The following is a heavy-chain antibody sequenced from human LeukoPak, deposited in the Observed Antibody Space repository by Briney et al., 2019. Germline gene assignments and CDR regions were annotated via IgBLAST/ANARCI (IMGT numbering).Heavy chain of an antibody. CDR3: AKDRPNYYGTNGHYYTRNGDY. CDR1: GFTFNNYA. V-gene: IGHV3-23*01. D-gene: IGHD3-22*01. J-gene: IGHJ4*02. Sequence: GGSLRLSCAASGFTFNNYAMSWVRQAPGKGLEWVSSISGSGDHTFYADSVKGRFTISRDNSKDTLYLQMNSLRVEDTAIYYCAKDRPNYYGTNGHYYTRNGDYWGQGTLSPSP. CDR2: ISGSGDHT.